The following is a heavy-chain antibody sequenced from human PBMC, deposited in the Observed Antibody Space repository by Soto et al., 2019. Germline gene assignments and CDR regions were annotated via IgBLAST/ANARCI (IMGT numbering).Heavy chain of an antibody. CDR3: ARESRIAAAGGCDY. Sequence: QVQLVQSGAEVKKPGASVKVSCKASGYTFTSYAMHWVRPAPGQRLEWMGWINAGNGNTKYSLKFQGRVTITRDTSSKTADIGVSSVRSGDRAVDYCARESRIAAAGGCDYWGQGTLVTVSS. D-gene: IGHD6-25*01. CDR1: GYTFTSYA. V-gene: IGHV1-3*01. CDR2: INAGNGNT. J-gene: IGHJ4*02.